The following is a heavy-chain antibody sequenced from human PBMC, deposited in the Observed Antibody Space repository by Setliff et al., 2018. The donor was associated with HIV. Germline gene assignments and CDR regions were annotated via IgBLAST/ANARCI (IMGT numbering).Heavy chain of an antibody. CDR1: GVSISSHS. D-gene: IGHD3-9*01. CDR2: IHATGGV. Sequence: PSETLSLTCTVSGVSISSHSWSWIRQPAGERLEWIGRIHATGGVNYNPSLKSRVTVSIDTAKTQFSLNLTSVTAADTAVYYCARYVSDWFYIDSWGQGTLVTVSS. J-gene: IGHJ4*02. V-gene: IGHV4-4*07. CDR3: ARYVSDWFYIDS.